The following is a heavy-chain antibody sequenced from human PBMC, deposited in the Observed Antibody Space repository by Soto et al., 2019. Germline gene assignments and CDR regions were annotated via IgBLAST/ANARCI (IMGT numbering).Heavy chain of an antibody. CDR3: ARREMATIYYYYGMDV. Sequence: SETLSLTCTVSGGSISSSSYYWGWIRQPPGKGLEWIGSIYYSGSTYYNPSLKSRVTISVDTSKNQFSLKLSSVTAADTAVYYCARREMATIYYYYGMDVWGQRTTVTVSS. D-gene: IGHD5-12*01. J-gene: IGHJ6*02. CDR1: GGSISSSSYY. V-gene: IGHV4-39*01. CDR2: IYYSGST.